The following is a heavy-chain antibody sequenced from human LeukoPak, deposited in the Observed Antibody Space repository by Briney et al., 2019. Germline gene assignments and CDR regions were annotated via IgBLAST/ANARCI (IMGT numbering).Heavy chain of an antibody. CDR3: ARFRWGYFDY. V-gene: IGHV3-7*05. CDR2: IKQDGSEK. J-gene: IGHJ4*02. CDR1: GFTFSSYA. Sequence: GGSLRLSCVASGFTFSSYAMSWVRQAPGKGLEWVANIKQDGSEKYYVDSVRGRFTISRDNAKNSLYLQMNSLRAEDTAVYYCARFRWGYFDYWGQGTLVTVSS. D-gene: IGHD3-16*01.